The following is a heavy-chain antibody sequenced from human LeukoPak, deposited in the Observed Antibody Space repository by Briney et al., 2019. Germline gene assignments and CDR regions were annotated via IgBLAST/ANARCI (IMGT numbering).Heavy chain of an antibody. CDR3: ARASYSHGYGAFDI. D-gene: IGHD5-18*01. Sequence: SETLSLTCTVSGGSMSSYYWSWIRQPPGNGLGWIGYIYYSGSTNYNPSLKSRVTISEDTSKNQFSLKLSSVTAADTAVYYCARASYSHGYGAFDIWGQGTMVTVSS. J-gene: IGHJ3*02. CDR2: IYYSGST. CDR1: GGSMSSYY. V-gene: IGHV4-59*01.